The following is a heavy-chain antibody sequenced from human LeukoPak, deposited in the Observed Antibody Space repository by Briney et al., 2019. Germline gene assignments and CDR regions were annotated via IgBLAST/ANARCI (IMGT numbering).Heavy chain of an antibody. CDR1: GFTFSDYY. J-gene: IGHJ4*02. CDR3: YSTTSSGTFDY. CDR2: ISSSGSTF. Sequence: GGSLRLSCAASGFTFSDYYMSWIRQAPGKGLEWVSYISSSGSTFYYADSVKCRFTISRDNAKNSLYLQMNSLRAEDTAVYYCYSTTSSGTFDYWGQGTLVTVSS. D-gene: IGHD6-19*01. V-gene: IGHV3-11*01.